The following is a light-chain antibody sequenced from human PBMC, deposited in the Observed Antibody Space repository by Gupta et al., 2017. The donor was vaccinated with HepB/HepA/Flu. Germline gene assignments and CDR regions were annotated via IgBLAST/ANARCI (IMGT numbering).Light chain of an antibody. V-gene: IGKV1-5*03. J-gene: IGKJ1*01. CDR1: QSISIW. Sequence: DIQMTQSPSTLSVSVGDRVTITCRASQSISIWLAWYQQIPGKAPKLLIYKASSLESGVPSRFSGSESGTEFTLTISSLQPDDFATYYCQQYKSTPWTFGQGTKVDIK. CDR2: KAS. CDR3: QQYKSTPWT.